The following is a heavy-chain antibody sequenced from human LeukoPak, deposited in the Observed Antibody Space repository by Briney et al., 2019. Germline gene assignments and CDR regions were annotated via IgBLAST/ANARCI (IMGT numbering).Heavy chain of an antibody. D-gene: IGHD4-17*01. CDR2: INPYKGNT. J-gene: IGHJ4*02. CDR1: GYTFTNYG. Sequence: ASVKVSCKASGYTFTNYGITWVRPAPGQGLEWMGCINPYKGNTNYAQKVQGRVTMTTDTSTSTVYMELRRPRSDDTAVYYCATEGGWGPTDYGDNVYWGQGTLVTVSS. V-gene: IGHV1-18*01. CDR3: ATEGGWGPTDYGDNVY.